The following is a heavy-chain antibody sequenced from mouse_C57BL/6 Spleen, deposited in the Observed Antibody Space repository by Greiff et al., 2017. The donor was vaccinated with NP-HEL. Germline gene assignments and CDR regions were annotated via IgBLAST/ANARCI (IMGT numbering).Heavy chain of an antibody. CDR3: AREAYSQTWCAY. CDR1: GFTFSSYG. CDR2: ISSGGSYT. Sequence: EVKLVESGGDLVKPGGSLKLSCAASGFTFSSYGMSWVRQTPDKRLEWVATISSGGSYTYYPDSVKGRFTISRDNAKNTLYLQMSSLKSEDTAMYYCAREAYSQTWCAYWGQGTLVTVSA. V-gene: IGHV5-6*02. J-gene: IGHJ3*01.